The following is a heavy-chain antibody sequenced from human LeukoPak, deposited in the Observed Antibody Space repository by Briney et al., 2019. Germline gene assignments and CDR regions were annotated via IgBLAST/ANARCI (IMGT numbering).Heavy chain of an antibody. V-gene: IGHV4-31*03. CDR2: IYYSGST. CDR1: GGSISSGGYY. D-gene: IGHD4-4*01. CDR3: ARTLQYPNWFDP. J-gene: IGHJ5*02. Sequence: SETLSLTCTVSGGSISSGGYYWSWIRQHPGKGLEWIGYIYYSGSTYYNPSLKSRVTISVDTSKNQFSLKLSSVTAADTAVYYCARTLQYPNWFDPWGQGTLVTVSS.